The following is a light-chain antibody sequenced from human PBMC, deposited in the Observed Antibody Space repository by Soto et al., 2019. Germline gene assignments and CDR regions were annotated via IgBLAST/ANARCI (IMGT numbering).Light chain of an antibody. CDR3: QQYGTSPIT. V-gene: IGKV3-20*01. CDR2: GAS. Sequence: ENVLTQSPGTLSLPPGERATLSCRASQTVSSYLTWYQQRPGQAPRLLIYGASKRATGIPDRFSGSGSGTDFTLTISRLEPEEFALYYCQQYGTSPITFGQGTRLEIK. CDR1: QTVSSY. J-gene: IGKJ5*01.